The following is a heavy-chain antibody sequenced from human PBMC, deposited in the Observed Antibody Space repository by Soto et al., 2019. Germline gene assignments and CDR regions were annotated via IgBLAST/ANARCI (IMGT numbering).Heavy chain of an antibody. CDR2: FDPEDGET. Sequence: ASVKVSCKVSGYTQTELSMHWVRQAHGKGLEWMGGFDPEDGETIYAQKFQGRVTMTEDTSTDTAYMELSSLRSEDTAVYYCATGFYYYDSSGYPYWGQGTLVTVSS. D-gene: IGHD3-22*01. CDR3: ATGFYYYDSSGYPY. V-gene: IGHV1-24*01. J-gene: IGHJ4*02. CDR1: GYTQTELS.